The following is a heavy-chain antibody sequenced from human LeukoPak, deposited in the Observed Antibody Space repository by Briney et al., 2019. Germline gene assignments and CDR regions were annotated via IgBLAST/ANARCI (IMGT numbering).Heavy chain of an antibody. CDR3: AKDINQWLPGYYFDY. CDR2: ISGSGGST. V-gene: IGHV3-23*01. J-gene: IGHJ4*02. Sequence: GASVKVSCKASGGTFSSYAMSWVRQAPGKGLEWVSAISGSGGSTYYADSVKGRFTISRDNSKNSLYLQMNSLRAEDTALYYCAKDINQWLPGYYFDYWGQGTLVTVSS. D-gene: IGHD6-19*01. CDR1: GGTFSSYA.